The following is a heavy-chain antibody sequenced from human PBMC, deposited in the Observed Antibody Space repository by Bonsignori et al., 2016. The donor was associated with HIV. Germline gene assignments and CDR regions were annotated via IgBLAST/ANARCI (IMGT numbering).Heavy chain of an antibody. V-gene: IGHV4-34*01. CDR3: ASDLTTVTTRAGFDP. CDR2: INHSGST. Sequence: RQAPGKGLEWIGEINHSGSTNYNPSLKSRVTISVDTSKDQFSLKLSSVTAADTAVYYCASDLTTVTTRAGFDPWGQGTLVTVSS. D-gene: IGHD4-11*01. J-gene: IGHJ5*02.